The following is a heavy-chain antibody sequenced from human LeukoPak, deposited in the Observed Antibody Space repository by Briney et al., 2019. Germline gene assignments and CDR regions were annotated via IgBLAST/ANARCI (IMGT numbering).Heavy chain of an antibody. CDR3: ARARSYSSSCYGDY. J-gene: IGHJ4*02. Sequence: GGSLRLSCAASGFTFDNYGMSWVRQAPGKGLEWVSGINWNGGSTGYADSVKGRFTISRDNAKNSLYLQMNSLTAEDSAVYYCARARSYSSSCYGDYWGQGTLVTVSS. D-gene: IGHD6-13*01. CDR2: INWNGGST. CDR1: GFTFDNYG. V-gene: IGHV3-20*04.